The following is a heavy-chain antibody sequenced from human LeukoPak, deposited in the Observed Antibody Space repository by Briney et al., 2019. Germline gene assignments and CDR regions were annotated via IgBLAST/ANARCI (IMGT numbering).Heavy chain of an antibody. CDR2: ISSSSRTI. CDR3: ASGTIFGVVSMGDFQH. Sequence: PGGSLRLSCAASGFTFSDYYMSWIRQAPGKGLEWVSYISSSSRTIYYADSVKGRFTISRDNAKNSLYLQMNSLRAEDTAVYYCASGTIFGVVSMGDFQHWGQGTLVTVSS. D-gene: IGHD3-3*01. CDR1: GFTFSDYY. V-gene: IGHV3-11*04. J-gene: IGHJ1*01.